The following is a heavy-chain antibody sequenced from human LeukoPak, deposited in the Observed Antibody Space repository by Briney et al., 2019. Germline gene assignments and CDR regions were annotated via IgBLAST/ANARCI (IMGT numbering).Heavy chain of an antibody. CDR1: GGSISSYY. D-gene: IGHD2-2*01. CDR2: IHYSGST. J-gene: IGHJ1*01. Sequence: SETLSLTCTVSGGSISSYYWNWIRQPPGKALEWIGYIHYSGSTNYNPSLKSRVTMSVDTSKNQFSLQLSSVTAADTAVYYCARDDSSSTQYFLHWGQGTLVTVSS. CDR3: ARDDSSSTQYFLH. V-gene: IGHV4-59*01.